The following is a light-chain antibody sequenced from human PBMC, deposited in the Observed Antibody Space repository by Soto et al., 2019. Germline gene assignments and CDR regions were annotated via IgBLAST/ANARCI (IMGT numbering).Light chain of an antibody. V-gene: IGLV4-69*01. CDR2: VNSDGSH. CDR1: SGHSRYT. Sequence: QPVLTQSPSASASLGASVKLTCTLSSGHSRYTIAWHQQQPEKGPRYLMKVNSDGSHSKGDGIPDRFSGSSSGAERYLTISSLQSEDAADYYCQTWGTGFHVVFGGGTKLTVL. J-gene: IGLJ2*01. CDR3: QTWGTGFHVV.